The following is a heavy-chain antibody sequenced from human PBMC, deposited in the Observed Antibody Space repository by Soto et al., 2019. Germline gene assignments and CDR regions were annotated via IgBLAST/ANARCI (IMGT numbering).Heavy chain of an antibody. CDR3: GRAVFRYSSSTTSYYYGLDV. D-gene: IGHD6-19*01. CDR1: GGSISSYY. V-gene: IGHV4-59*08. Sequence: PSETLSLTCTVSGGSISSYYWSWVRQPPGKGLEWIGYMYYRGSTNYNPSLKSRVTISVDTSKNQLSLKLNSVTAADTAVYYCGRAVFRYSSSTTSYYYGLDVWGQGTTVTVSS. CDR2: MYYRGST. J-gene: IGHJ6*02.